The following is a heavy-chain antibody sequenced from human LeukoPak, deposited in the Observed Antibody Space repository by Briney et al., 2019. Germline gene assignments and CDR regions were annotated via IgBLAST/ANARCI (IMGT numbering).Heavy chain of an antibody. D-gene: IGHD4/OR15-4a*01. CDR1: GGSISGYY. CDR3: ARMGAIAGASANPDH. J-gene: IGHJ4*02. Sequence: KASETLSLTCTVSGGSISGYYWSWIRQPPGKGLEWIGYIYYSGTTSYNPSLNSRVTMSVDTSKNQFSLKLSSVTAAGTAVYYCARMGAIAGASANPDHWGQGTLVTVSS. CDR2: IYYSGTT. V-gene: IGHV4-59*01.